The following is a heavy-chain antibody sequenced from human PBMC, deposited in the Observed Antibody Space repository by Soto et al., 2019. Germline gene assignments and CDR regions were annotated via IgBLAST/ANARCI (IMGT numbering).Heavy chain of an antibody. V-gene: IGHV3-30-3*01. Sequence: QVQLVESGGGVVQPGRSLRLSCAASGFTFSSYAMHWVRQAPGKGLEWVAVISYDGSNKYYADSVKGRFTISRDNSKNTLYLQMNRLRAEDTTVYYCARDGYCSGGSCYSGYPLDYWGQGTLVTVSS. CDR3: ARDGYCSGGSCYSGYPLDY. D-gene: IGHD2-15*01. J-gene: IGHJ4*02. CDR1: GFTFSSYA. CDR2: ISYDGSNK.